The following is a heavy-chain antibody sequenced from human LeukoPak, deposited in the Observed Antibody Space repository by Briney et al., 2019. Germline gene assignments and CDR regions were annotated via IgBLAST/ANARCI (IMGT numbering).Heavy chain of an antibody. CDR1: GYTFTSYA. CDR2: INAGNGNT. CDR3: ARGKNYISDY. D-gene: IGHD1-7*01. J-gene: IGHJ4*02. Sequence: GASVKVSCKASGYTFTSYAMHWVRQAPGQRLEWMGWINAGNGNTKYSQEFQGRVTMTRNTSISTAYMELSSLRSEDTAVYYCARGKNYISDYWGQGTLVTVSS. V-gene: IGHV1-3*03.